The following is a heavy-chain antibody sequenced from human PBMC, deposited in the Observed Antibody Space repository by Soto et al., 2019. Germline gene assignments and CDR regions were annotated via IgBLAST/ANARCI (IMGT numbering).Heavy chain of an antibody. J-gene: IGHJ5*02. D-gene: IGHD2-2*01. V-gene: IGHV1-18*01. CDR3: ARVVPGAEAWFGP. CDR1: GYTLSNYG. Sequence: ASVKVSCKTSGYTLSNYGITWVRQAPGQPLEWLGWISLYSDGTNYAQKFQGRVSMTTDTSTTTAYMELRSLRSDDTAVYYCARVVPGAEAWFGPWGQGTLVTVSS. CDR2: ISLYSDGT.